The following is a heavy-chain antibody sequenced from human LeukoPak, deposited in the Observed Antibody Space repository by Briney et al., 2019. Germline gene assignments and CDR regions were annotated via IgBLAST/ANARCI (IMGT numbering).Heavy chain of an antibody. CDR1: GFTFSNAW. CDR3: TTDPYDSSGYYSLVGY. D-gene: IGHD3-22*01. V-gene: IGHV3-15*01. Sequence: PGGSLRLSCAAPGFTFSNAWMSWVRQAPGKGLEWVGRIKSKTDGGTTDYAAPVKGRFTISRDDSKNTLYLQMNSLKTEDTAVYYCTTDPYDSSGYYSLVGYWGQGTLVTVSS. J-gene: IGHJ4*02. CDR2: IKSKTDGGTT.